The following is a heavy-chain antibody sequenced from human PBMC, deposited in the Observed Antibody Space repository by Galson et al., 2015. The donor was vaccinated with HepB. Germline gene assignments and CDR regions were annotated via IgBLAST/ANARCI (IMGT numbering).Heavy chain of an antibody. CDR2: ISSDSSYI. Sequence: SLRLSCAASGFTFSSYSMNWVRQAPGKGLEWVSSISSDSSYIYYADSVKGRFTISRDNAKNSLYLEMNSLRAEDTAVYYCEGSYYDEGGYYHFDHWGQGTLVTVSS. CDR3: EGSYYDEGGYYHFDH. CDR1: GFTFSSYS. J-gene: IGHJ4*02. V-gene: IGHV3-21*01. D-gene: IGHD3-22*01.